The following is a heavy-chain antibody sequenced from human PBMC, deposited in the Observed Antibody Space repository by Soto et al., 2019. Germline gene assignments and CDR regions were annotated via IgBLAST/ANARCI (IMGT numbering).Heavy chain of an antibody. CDR2: IYWNDDK. CDR3: AHRRGDSSSWSDLFDY. J-gene: IGHJ4*02. D-gene: IGHD6-13*01. Sequence: SGPTLVNPTQTLTLTCTFSGLSLSTSGVGVGWIRQPPGKALEWLALIYWNDDKRYSPSLKSRLTITKDTSKNQVVLTMTNMDPVDTATYYCAHRRGDSSSWSDLFDYWGQGTLVTVSS. V-gene: IGHV2-5*01. CDR1: GLSLSTSGVG.